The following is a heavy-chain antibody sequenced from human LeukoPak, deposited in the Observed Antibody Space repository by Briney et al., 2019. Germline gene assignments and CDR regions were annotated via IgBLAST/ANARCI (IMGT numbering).Heavy chain of an antibody. J-gene: IGHJ4*02. CDR2: IKQDGSEI. V-gene: IGHV3-7*01. CDR1: GFTFSDYW. Sequence: GGSLRLSCVASGFTFSDYWMTWVRQAPGKGLEWVANIKQDGSEIYYVDSVKGRFTISRDNAKNSLHLQMNILRAEDTAVYYCARDCAMAVWTLDYWGQGTLVTVSS. D-gene: IGHD3/OR15-3a*01. CDR3: ARDCAMAVWTLDY.